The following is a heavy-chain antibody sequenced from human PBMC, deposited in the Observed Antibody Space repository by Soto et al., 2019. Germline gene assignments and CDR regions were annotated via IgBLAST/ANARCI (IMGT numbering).Heavy chain of an antibody. D-gene: IGHD2-15*01. CDR1: GFTFSSYA. CDR2: ISGSGGST. CDR3: SSPAYCSGCSCYYYYYGMDV. Sequence: GGSLRLSCAASGFTFSSYAMSWVRQAPGKGLEWVSAISGSGGSTYYADSMKGRFTISRDNSKNKLYLQMNSLRAEDADVYYCSSPAYCSGCSCYYYYYGMDVWGQGTTVTVSS. J-gene: IGHJ6*02. V-gene: IGHV3-23*01.